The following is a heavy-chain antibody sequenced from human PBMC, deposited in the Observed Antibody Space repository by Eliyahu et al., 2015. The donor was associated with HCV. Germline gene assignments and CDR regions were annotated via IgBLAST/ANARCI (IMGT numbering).Heavy chain of an antibody. CDR2: IYWDXXK. Sequence: QITLKESGPTLVKPTQTLTLTCTFSGFSLXTXGVGVGWIRQPPGKALEWLAVIYWDXXKRYSPSLRSRLTISKGTSKYMVVLTMTNMDPADTGTYYCARRQVGHNSGWNEGNFNFWGPGTLVTVSS. D-gene: IGHD6-19*01. CDR1: GFSLXTXGVG. CDR3: ARRQVGHNSGWNEGNFNF. J-gene: IGHJ4*02. V-gene: IGHV2-5*02.